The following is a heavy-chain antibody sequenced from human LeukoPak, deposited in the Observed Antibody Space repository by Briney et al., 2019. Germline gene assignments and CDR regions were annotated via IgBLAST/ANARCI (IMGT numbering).Heavy chain of an antibody. CDR3: AKDNDAYGSGSWGY. CDR1: GFTFSSYE. Sequence: GGSLRLSCAASGFTFSSYEMNWVRQAPGKGLEWVSGISWNSGSIGYADSVKGRFTISRDNAKNSLYLQMNSLRAEDTALYYCAKDNDAYGSGSWGYWGQGTLVTVSS. CDR2: ISWNSGSI. V-gene: IGHV3-9*01. J-gene: IGHJ4*02. D-gene: IGHD3-10*01.